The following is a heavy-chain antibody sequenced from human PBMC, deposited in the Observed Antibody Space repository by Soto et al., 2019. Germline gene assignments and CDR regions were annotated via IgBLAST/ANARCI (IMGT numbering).Heavy chain of an antibody. CDR3: ARAPYYGGNSGGFDP. V-gene: IGHV4-30-4*01. D-gene: IGHD4-17*01. CDR1: GGSISSGDYY. J-gene: IGHJ5*02. Sequence: QVQLQESGPGLVKPSQTLSLTCTVSGGSISSGDYYWSWIRQPPGKGLEWIGYIYYSGSTYYNPSRKSRVTISVDTSTNQFSLKLSSVTAADTAVYYCARAPYYGGNSGGFDPWGQGTLVTVSS. CDR2: IYYSGST.